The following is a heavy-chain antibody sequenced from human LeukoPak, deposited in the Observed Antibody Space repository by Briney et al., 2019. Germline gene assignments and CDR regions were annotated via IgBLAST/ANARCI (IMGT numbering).Heavy chain of an antibody. Sequence: SETLSLICRVSGVSINTASYYWGWLRQRPGQGLELIVSFYYTGTTFYNSSLQSRVTISVDTSKNQFSLKLPSVTATDTSVYYCAGMKATGTSRGYIDVWGKGTTVTVSS. J-gene: IGHJ6*03. CDR1: GVSINTASYY. CDR3: AGMKATGTSRGYIDV. V-gene: IGHV4-39*01. D-gene: IGHD1-1*01. CDR2: FYYTGTT.